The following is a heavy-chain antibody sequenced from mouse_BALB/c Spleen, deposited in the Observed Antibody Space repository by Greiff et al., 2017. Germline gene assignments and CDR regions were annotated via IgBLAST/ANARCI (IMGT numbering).Heavy chain of an antibody. J-gene: IGHJ4*01. CDR1: GYTFSSYW. CDR3: ARGGAVITTTAYYAMDY. V-gene: IGHV1-9*01. CDR2: ILPGSGST. Sequence: VQLQQSGAELMKPGASVKISCKATGYTFSSYWIEWVKQRPGHGLEWIGEILPGSGSTNYNEKFKGKATFTADTSSNTAYMQLSSLTSEDSAVYYCARGGAVITTTAYYAMDYWGQGTSVTVSS. D-gene: IGHD2-4*01.